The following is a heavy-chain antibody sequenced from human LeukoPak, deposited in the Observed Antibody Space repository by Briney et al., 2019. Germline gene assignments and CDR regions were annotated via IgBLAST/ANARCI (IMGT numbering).Heavy chain of an antibody. CDR3: ARGWDGYNFGDDY. D-gene: IGHD5-24*01. CDR1: GFSFRSYA. V-gene: IGHV3-30*04. J-gene: IGHJ4*02. CDR2: ISYDARDE. Sequence: PGGSLRLSCVASGFSFRSYAMHWVRQAPGRGLEWLAFISYDARDEYYADSVKGRFTISRDNSKNSLYLQMNSLRAEDTAVFYCARGWDGYNFGDDYWGQGTLVTVSS.